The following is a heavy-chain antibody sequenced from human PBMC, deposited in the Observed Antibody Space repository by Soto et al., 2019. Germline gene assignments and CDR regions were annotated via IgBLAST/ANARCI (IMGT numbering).Heavy chain of an antibody. D-gene: IGHD3-3*01. J-gene: IGHJ5*02. CDR2: IYYSGST. CDR1: GGSISSGGYY. CDR3: AREYDFWSGYPNWFDP. V-gene: IGHV4-31*03. Sequence: SETLSLTCXVSGGSISSGGYYWSWIRQHPGKGLEWIGYIYYSGSTYYNPSLKSRVTISVDTSKNQFSLKLSSVTAADTAVYYCAREYDFWSGYPNWFDPWGQGTLVTVSS.